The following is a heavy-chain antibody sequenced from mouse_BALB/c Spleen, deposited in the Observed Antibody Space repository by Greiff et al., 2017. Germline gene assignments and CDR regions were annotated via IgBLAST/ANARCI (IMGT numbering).Heavy chain of an antibody. CDR2: ISDGGSYT. CDR3: AREGLAGRYFDY. Sequence: EVKLVESGGGLVKPGGSLKLSCAASGFTFSDYYMYWVRQTPEKRLEWVATISDGGSYTYYPDSVKGRFTISRDNAKNNLYLQMSSLKSEDTAMYYCAREGLAGRYFDYWGQGTTLTVSS. CDR1: GFTFSDYY. D-gene: IGHD4-1*01. J-gene: IGHJ2*01. V-gene: IGHV5-4*02.